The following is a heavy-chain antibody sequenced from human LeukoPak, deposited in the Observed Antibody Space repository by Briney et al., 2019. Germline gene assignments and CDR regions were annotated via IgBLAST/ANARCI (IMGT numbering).Heavy chain of an antibody. CDR2: ISGSGGST. CDR1: GFTFSSYA. V-gene: IGHV3-23*01. Sequence: GGSLRLSCAASGFTFSSYAMSWVRQAPGKGLEWVSAISGSGGSTYYADSVKGRFTISRDNAKNSLYLQMNSLRAEDTAVYYCARGGESRAAPYYYYYMDVWGKGTTVTVSS. D-gene: IGHD6-6*01. J-gene: IGHJ6*03. CDR3: ARGGESRAAPYYYYYMDV.